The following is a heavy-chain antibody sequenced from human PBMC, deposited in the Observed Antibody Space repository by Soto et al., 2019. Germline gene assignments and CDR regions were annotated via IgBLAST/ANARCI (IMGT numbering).Heavy chain of an antibody. Sequence: KPSETLSLTCTVSGGSISSHYWSWVRQAPGKGLEWIGHIYYRGSTTYNPSLRSRSTISVDTSNNQFSLKLNSVTTADTAVYYCARDGREAPGMDVWGQGTKVTVSS. CDR2: IYYRGST. V-gene: IGHV4-59*11. CDR3: ARDGREAPGMDV. D-gene: IGHD1-26*01. J-gene: IGHJ6*02. CDR1: GGSISSHY.